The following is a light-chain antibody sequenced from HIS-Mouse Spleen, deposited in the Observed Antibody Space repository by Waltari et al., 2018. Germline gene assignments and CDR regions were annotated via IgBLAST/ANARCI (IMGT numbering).Light chain of an antibody. CDR1: KLGATY. J-gene: IGLJ2*01. V-gene: IGLV3-1*01. CDR2: QDS. CDR3: QAWDSSTVV. Sequence: SYELTQPPSVSVSPGQTASLPCPGDKLGATYACWYQQKPGQSPVLVIYQDSKRPSGIPERFSGSNSGNTATLTISGTQAMDEADYYCQAWDSSTVVFGGGTKLTVL.